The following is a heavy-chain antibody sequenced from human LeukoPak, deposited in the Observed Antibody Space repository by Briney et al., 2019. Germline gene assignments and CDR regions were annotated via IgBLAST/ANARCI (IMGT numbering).Heavy chain of an antibody. CDR1: GGSFSAYY. V-gene: IGHV4-34*01. Sequence: SETLSLTCAVYGGSFSAYYWSWIRQPPGKGLEWIGGINHSGSTNYNPSLKSRVTISVDTSKNQFSLKLSSVTAADTAVYYCARGYPYYYDSSGQYFDYWGQGTLVTVSS. CDR3: ARGYPYYYDSSGQYFDY. J-gene: IGHJ4*02. D-gene: IGHD3-22*01. CDR2: INHSGST.